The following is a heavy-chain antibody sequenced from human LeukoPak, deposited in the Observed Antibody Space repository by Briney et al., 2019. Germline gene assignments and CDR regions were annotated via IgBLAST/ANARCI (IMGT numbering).Heavy chain of an antibody. CDR1: GGSISSYY. CDR3: ARSFGIPSSGYSFDY. J-gene: IGHJ4*02. Sequence: SETLSLTCTVSGGSISSYYWRWIRQPPGKGLEWIGEINHSGSTNYNPSLKSRVTISVDTSKNQFSLKLSSVTAADTAVYYCARSFGIPSSGYSFDYWGQGTLVTVSS. D-gene: IGHD3-22*01. V-gene: IGHV4-34*01. CDR2: INHSGST.